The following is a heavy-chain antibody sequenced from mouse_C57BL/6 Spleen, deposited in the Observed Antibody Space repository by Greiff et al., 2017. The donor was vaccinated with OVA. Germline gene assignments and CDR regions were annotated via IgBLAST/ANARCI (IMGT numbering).Heavy chain of an antibody. CDR3: ASSELGLFAF. Sequence: VQLQQSGPELVKPGASVKIPCKASGYTFTDYTMDWVKQSHGKSLEWIGDINPNNGGTIYNQKFKGKATLTVDKSSSTAYMELRSLTSEDTAVYDCASSELGLFAFWGKGTMVTVSA. J-gene: IGHJ3*01. CDR2: INPNNGGT. D-gene: IGHD4-1*01. CDR1: GYTFTDYT. V-gene: IGHV1-18*01.